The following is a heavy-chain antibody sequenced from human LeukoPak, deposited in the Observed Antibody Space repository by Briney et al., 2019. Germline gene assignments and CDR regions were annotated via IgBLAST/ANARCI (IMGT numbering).Heavy chain of an antibody. J-gene: IGHJ5*02. Sequence: PGRSLRPSCGASTFTFSTYAMTWVRQAPGKGLEWVSAISATGGSPYYADSVKGRFTISRDNSKNTLYLQMNSLRAEDTAVYYCAKGKVSAFLNWFDPWGQGTLVTVSS. V-gene: IGHV3-23*01. D-gene: IGHD3-3*01. CDR1: TFTFSTYA. CDR2: ISATGGSP. CDR3: AKGKVSAFLNWFDP.